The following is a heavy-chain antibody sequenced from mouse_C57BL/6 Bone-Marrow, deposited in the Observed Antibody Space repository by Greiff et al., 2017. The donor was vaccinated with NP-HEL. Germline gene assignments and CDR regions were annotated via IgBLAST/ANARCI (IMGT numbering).Heavy chain of an antibody. V-gene: IGHV14-1*01. D-gene: IGHD1-1*01. CDR3: TTWDYYYGSSYAMDY. CDR2: IDPEDGDT. Sequence: EVQLQQSGAELVRPGASVKLSCTASGFNIKDYYMHWVKQRPEQGLEWIGRIDPEDGDTEYAPKFQGKATMTADTSSNTAYLQLSSLTSEDTAVYYCTTWDYYYGSSYAMDYWGQGTSVTVSS. CDR1: GFNIKDYY. J-gene: IGHJ4*01.